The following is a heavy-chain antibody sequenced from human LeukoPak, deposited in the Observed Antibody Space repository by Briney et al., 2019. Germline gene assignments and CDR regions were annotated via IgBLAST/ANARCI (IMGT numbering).Heavy chain of an antibody. CDR3: AKFRLPTAGLRH. V-gene: IGHV3-23*01. Sequence: HPGGSLRLSCATSGFTFNTYAMNWVRQAPGKGLEWVSGISDSGSSTYYADSVKGRFTISRDNSNNTLYLQMNSLRADDTAVYYCAKFRLPTAGLRHWGQGTLVTVSS. CDR1: GFTFNTYA. D-gene: IGHD6-13*01. J-gene: IGHJ4*02. CDR2: ISDSGSST.